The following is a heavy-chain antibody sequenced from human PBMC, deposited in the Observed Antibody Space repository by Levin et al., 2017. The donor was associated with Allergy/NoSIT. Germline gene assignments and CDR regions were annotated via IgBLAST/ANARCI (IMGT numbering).Heavy chain of an antibody. CDR2: IYYSGST. J-gene: IGHJ4*02. D-gene: IGHD6-19*01. CDR1: GGSIRSYY. V-gene: IGHV4-59*01. CDR3: VRGDYNSGWNFDY. Sequence: PSETLSLTCTVSGGSIRSYYCSWIRQPPGKGLEWIGHIYYSGSTNYNPSLKSRVSIAVDTCKNQFSLNLSSVTGADTAVYFCVRGDYNSGWNFDYWGQGTLVTVSS.